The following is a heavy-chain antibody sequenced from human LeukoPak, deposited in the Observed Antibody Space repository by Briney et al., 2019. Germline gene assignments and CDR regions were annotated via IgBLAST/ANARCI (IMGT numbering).Heavy chain of an antibody. CDR2: IIPIFGTA. CDR3: ARGPVNYYDSSGYYLDY. CDR1: GGTFSSYA. Sequence: SVKVSCKASGGTFSSYAISWVRQAPGQGLEWMGGIIPIFGTANYAQKLQGRVTMTTDTSTSTAYMELRSLRSDDTAVYYCARGPVNYYDSSGYYLDYWGQGTLVTVSS. J-gene: IGHJ4*02. V-gene: IGHV1-69*05. D-gene: IGHD3-22*01.